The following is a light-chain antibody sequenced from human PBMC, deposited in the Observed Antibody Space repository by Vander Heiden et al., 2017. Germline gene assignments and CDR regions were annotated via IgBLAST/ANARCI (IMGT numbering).Light chain of an antibody. Sequence: QSALTQPASVSGSPGQSINISCTVTRSDIGGYSYVSWYQQHPGKAPKLMIYDVSNRPSGVSNRFSGSKSGNTASLTISELQAEDEADYYCSSFTSSSTLLFGGGTKLTVL. CDR3: SSFTSSSTLL. CDR1: RSDIGGYSY. J-gene: IGLJ2*01. V-gene: IGLV2-14*01. CDR2: DVS.